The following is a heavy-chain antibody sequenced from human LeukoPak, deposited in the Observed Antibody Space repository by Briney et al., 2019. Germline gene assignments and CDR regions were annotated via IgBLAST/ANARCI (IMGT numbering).Heavy chain of an antibody. CDR3: TTDIGQGIVVANRYYFDY. CDR2: IKSKTDGGTT. V-gene: IGHV3-15*01. J-gene: IGHJ4*02. D-gene: IGHD3-22*01. Sequence: GGSLRLSCAASGFTFSNDWMSWVRPAPGKGLEWVGRIKSKTDGGTTDYAAPVKGRFTISRDDSKNTLYLQMNSLKTEGTAVYYCTTDIGQGIVVANRYYFDYWGQGTLVTVSS. CDR1: GFTFSNDW.